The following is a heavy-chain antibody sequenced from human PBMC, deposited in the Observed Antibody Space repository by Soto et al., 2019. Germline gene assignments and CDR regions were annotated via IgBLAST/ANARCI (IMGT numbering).Heavy chain of an antibody. CDR3: AKGATNYPSDV. CDR2: ISGSGGST. CDR1: GFTFSTYA. V-gene: IGHV3-23*01. Sequence: GGSLRLSCAASGFTFSTYAISWVRQAPGKGLEWVSTISGSGGSTYYAGSVKGRFTISRDNSKNTLYLQMNSLRAEDTAVYYCAKGATNYPSDVWGQGTTVTVSS. J-gene: IGHJ6*02. D-gene: IGHD3-10*01.